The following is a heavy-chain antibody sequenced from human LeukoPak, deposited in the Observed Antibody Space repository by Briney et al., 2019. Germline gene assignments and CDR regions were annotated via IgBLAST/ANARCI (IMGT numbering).Heavy chain of an antibody. J-gene: IGHJ4*02. V-gene: IGHV3-33*01. CDR2: IWYDGSNK. CDR3: ARDTAVEKFDY. D-gene: IGHD6-19*01. Sequence: GGSLRLSCAASGFTFSSYGMHWVRQAPGKGLEWVAVIWYDGSNKYCADSVKGRFTIYRDNSKNTLYLQMNSRRAEDTAVYYCARDTAVEKFDYWGQGTLVTVSS. CDR1: GFTFSSYG.